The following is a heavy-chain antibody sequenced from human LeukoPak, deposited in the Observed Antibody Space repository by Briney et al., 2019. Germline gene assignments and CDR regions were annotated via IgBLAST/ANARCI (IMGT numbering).Heavy chain of an antibody. V-gene: IGHV4-4*02. J-gene: IGHJ3*01. CDR3: ARGFFYGGNSHAFDF. CDR2: IYHSGST. D-gene: IGHD4-23*01. Sequence: SGTLSLTCAVSGGSISSSNWWSWVRQPPGKGLEWIGEIYHSGSTNYNPSLKSRVTIPVDKSKNQFSLKLSSVTAADTAVYYCARGFFYGGNSHAFDFWGQGTMVTVSS. CDR1: GGSISSSNW.